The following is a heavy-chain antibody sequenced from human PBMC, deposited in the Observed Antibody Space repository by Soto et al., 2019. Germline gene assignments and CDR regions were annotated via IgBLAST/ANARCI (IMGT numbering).Heavy chain of an antibody. Sequence: SLRLSCTTSGFTFGDYALSWVRRAPGKGLEWVGFIRRNAYGGTTDYAASVKGRFTISRDDSKSIAYLQMNSLRTEDTALYYCTRASSLDFDFWGQGTLVTVSS. CDR1: GFTFGDYA. J-gene: IGHJ4*02. CDR2: IRRNAYGGTT. CDR3: TRASSLDFDF. D-gene: IGHD3-16*01. V-gene: IGHV3-49*04.